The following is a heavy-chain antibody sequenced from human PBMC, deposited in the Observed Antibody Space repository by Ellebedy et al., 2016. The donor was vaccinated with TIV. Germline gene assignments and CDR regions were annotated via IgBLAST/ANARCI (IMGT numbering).Heavy chain of an antibody. CDR2: IYPADSET. D-gene: IGHD2-15*01. Sequence: KVSCKGSGYSFTNYWIGWVRQMPGKGLEWMAIIYPADSETRYSPSFQGQVTISADKSISTAYLQWNSLKASDTAMYYCARSYCSGGSCYSMDKYYFDYWGQGTLVTVSS. V-gene: IGHV5-51*01. CDR3: ARSYCSGGSCYSMDKYYFDY. CDR1: GYSFTNYW. J-gene: IGHJ4*02.